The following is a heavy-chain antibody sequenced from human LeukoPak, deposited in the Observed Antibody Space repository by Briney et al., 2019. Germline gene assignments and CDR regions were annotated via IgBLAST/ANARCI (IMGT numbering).Heavy chain of an antibody. J-gene: IGHJ4*02. CDR2: INPSGGST. CDR3: ARDEVVGAYYSVY. Sequence: ASVKVSCKASGYTFTTYYMYWVRQAPGQGLEWMGIINPSGGSTSCAQKFQGRVTMTRDTSTSTVYMELSSLRSEDTAVYYCARDEVVGAYYSVYWGQGTLVTVSS. D-gene: IGHD3-22*01. CDR1: GYTFTTYY. V-gene: IGHV1-46*01.